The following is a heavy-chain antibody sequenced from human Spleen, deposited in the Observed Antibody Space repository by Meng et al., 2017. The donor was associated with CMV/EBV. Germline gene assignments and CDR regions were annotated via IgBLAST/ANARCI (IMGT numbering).Heavy chain of an antibody. V-gene: IGHV2-5*02. CDR2: IYWDDDK. D-gene: IGHD2-15*01. CDR1: GFSLSTSGMC. J-gene: IGHJ4*02. CDR3: AHRDYCSGGTCTFDY. Sequence: GFSLSTSGMCVGWIRQPPGKALEWLALIYWDDDKRYSPSLKSRLTITKDTSKNQVVLTMTNMDPVDTATYYCAHRDYCSGGTCTFDYWGQGTLVTVSS.